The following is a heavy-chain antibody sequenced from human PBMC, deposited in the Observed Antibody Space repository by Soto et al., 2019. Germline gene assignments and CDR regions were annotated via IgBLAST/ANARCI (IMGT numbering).Heavy chain of an antibody. CDR1: GGSFNNYA. Sequence: QVHLVQSGAEVKKPGSSVKVSCKTSGGSFNNYAVSWVRQAPGQGLEWMGGIIPNFDTPNYAQKFQDRVTIIADESTSTFYMELRSLRSNDTAVYYCAVAMVREILILESSGMHVWGQGTTVIVSS. D-gene: IGHD3-10*01. J-gene: IGHJ6*02. CDR2: IIPNFDTP. CDR3: AVAMVREILILESSGMHV. V-gene: IGHV1-69*01.